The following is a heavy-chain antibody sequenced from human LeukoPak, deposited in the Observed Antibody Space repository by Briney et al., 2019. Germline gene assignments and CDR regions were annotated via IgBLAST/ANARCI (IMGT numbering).Heavy chain of an antibody. CDR3: AREMYYCSGGSCYSWEYQYAMDV. D-gene: IGHD2-15*01. CDR1: GFTFSSYS. CDR2: ISGSSSAI. J-gene: IGHJ6*02. V-gene: IGHV3-48*01. Sequence: TGGSLRLSCAASGFTFSSYSMNWVRQAPGKGLEWVSFISGSSSAIHYADSVKGRFTISRDNAKKSLYLQMNGLRAEDTARYYCAREMYYCSGGSCYSWEYQYAMDVWGQGTTVTVSS.